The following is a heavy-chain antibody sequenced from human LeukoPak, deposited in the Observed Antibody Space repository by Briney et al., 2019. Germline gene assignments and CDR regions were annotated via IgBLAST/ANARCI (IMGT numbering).Heavy chain of an antibody. CDR3: AREQRRGLSGRLGGLFASYYTYYYMDV. CDR2: INPSDGAT. D-gene: IGHD3-10*01. V-gene: IGHV1-46*01. Sequence: ASVKVSCKASGYTFTMYYIHWVRQAPGQGLEWMGMINPSDGATTYAQRFQGRVTMTRDMYTTTVYMDLRSLRSEDTAVYFCAREQRRGLSGRLGGLFASYYTYYYMDVWGRGTTVTVSS. CDR1: GYTFTMYY. J-gene: IGHJ6*03.